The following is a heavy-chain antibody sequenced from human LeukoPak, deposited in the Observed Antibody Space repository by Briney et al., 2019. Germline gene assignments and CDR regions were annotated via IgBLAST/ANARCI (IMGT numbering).Heavy chain of an antibody. D-gene: IGHD3-9*01. J-gene: IGHJ4*02. Sequence: ASVKVSCTASGYTFTGYYMLWVRQASGQGLEWTGWINPNSGGTNYAQKFQGRVTMTRDTSISTAYMELSRLRSDDTAVYYCARDGYYDILTGYYYWGQGTLVTVSS. CDR2: INPNSGGT. V-gene: IGHV1-2*02. CDR1: GYTFTGYY. CDR3: ARDGYYDILTGYYY.